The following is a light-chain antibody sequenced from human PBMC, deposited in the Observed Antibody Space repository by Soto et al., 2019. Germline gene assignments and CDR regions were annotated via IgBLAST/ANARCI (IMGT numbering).Light chain of an antibody. J-gene: IGKJ1*01. CDR1: QGISTF. Sequence: IRLTQSPSFLSASVGDRVTITCRASQGISTFLAWYQQHPGTAPKRLIYDASNLQSGVPSRFSGSGSGTDFTLTISSLQPEDFATYYCLQDYNYPWTFGQGTKVDIK. CDR2: DAS. V-gene: IGKV1-6*01. CDR3: LQDYNYPWT.